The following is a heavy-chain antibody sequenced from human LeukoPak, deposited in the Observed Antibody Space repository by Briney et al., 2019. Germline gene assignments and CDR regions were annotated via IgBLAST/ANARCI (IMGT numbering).Heavy chain of an antibody. J-gene: IGHJ5*01. Sequence: ASVKVSCKVSGYTLTELSMHWVRQAPGQGLEWMGWINPNSGDTNYAQNFQGRVTMTRDTSISTAYMELSRLTSDDTAVYYCARNGRNRNYGWFDSWGQGTLVIVSS. D-gene: IGHD4-17*01. V-gene: IGHV1-2*02. CDR2: INPNSGDT. CDR1: GYTLTELS. CDR3: ARNGRNRNYGWFDS.